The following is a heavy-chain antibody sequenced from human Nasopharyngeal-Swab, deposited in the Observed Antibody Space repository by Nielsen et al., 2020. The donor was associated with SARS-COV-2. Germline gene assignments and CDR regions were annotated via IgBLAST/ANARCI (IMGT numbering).Heavy chain of an antibody. D-gene: IGHD3-9*01. CDR2: ISYDGSNK. CDR3: ARGCVLTGPSCYYYGMDV. V-gene: IGHV3-30*03. J-gene: IGHJ6*02. Sequence: GESLKISCAASGFSVSSNYMSWVRQAPGKGLEWVAVISYDGSNKYYADSVKGRFTISRDNAKNSLYLQMNSLRAEDTAVYFCARGCVLTGPSCYYYGMDVWGQGTTVTVSS. CDR1: GFSVSSNY.